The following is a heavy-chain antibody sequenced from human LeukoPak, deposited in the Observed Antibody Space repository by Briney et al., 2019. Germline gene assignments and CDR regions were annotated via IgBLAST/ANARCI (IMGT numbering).Heavy chain of an antibody. J-gene: IGHJ4*02. CDR3: ARGIYGSGSYLDY. CDR1: GDSISISY. V-gene: IGHV4-59*01. CDR2: IYYSGST. D-gene: IGHD3-10*01. Sequence: SETLSLTCTVSGDSISISYWNWVRQPPGKGLEWIGDIYYSGSTNSNPSLKSRVTISVDTSKNQFSLKLSSVTAADTAVYYCARGIYGSGSYLDYWGQGTLVTVSS.